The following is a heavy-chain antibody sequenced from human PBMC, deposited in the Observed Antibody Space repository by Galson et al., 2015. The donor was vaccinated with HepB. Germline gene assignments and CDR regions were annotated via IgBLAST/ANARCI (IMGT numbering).Heavy chain of an antibody. V-gene: IGHV5-51*01. CDR3: ARQEPGTAAGTGYYFDY. CDR1: GYSFTSYW. CDR2: IYPGDSDT. J-gene: IGHJ4*02. Sequence: QSGAEVKKPGESLKISCKGSGYSFTSYWIGWVRQMPGKGLEWMGIIYPGDSDTRYSPSFQGQVTISADKSISTAYLQWSSLKASDTAMYYCARQEPGTAAGTGYYFDYWGQGTLVTVSS. D-gene: IGHD6-13*01.